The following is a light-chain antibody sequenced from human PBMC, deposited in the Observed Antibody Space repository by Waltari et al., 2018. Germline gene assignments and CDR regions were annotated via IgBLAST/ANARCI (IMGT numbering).Light chain of an antibody. CDR1: SSNIGSNY. Sequence: QSVLTQPPSASGTPGQRVTISCSGSSSNIGSNYVYWYQQLPGTAPKLLIYRINQRPSGVPDRFAGSMSGTSASLAISGLRSEDEADYYCAAWDDSLSGHVVFGGGTKLTVL. CDR2: RIN. CDR3: AAWDDSLSGHVV. J-gene: IGLJ2*01. V-gene: IGLV1-47*01.